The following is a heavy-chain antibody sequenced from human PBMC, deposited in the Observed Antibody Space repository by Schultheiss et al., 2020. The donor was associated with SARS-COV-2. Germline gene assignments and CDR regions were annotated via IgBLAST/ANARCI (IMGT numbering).Heavy chain of an antibody. CDR1: GGSISSGSYY. Sequence: SETLSLTCTVSGGSISSGSYYWSWIRQPAGKGLEWIGEIYHSGSTNYNPSLKSRVTISVDTSKNQFSLKLSSVTAADTAVYYCAREWYSSSDFGMDVWGQGTTVTVSS. V-gene: IGHV4-61*10. CDR3: AREWYSSSDFGMDV. J-gene: IGHJ6*02. D-gene: IGHD6-6*01. CDR2: IYHSGST.